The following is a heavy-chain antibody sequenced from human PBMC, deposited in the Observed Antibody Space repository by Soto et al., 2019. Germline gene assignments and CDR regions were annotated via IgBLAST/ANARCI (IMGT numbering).Heavy chain of an antibody. V-gene: IGHV3-23*01. CDR2: ISGSGGST. Sequence: GGSLRLSCAASGFTFSSYAMIWVRQAPGKGLEWVSAISGSGGSTYYADSVKGRFTISRDNSKNTLYLQMNSLRAEDTAVYYCAKGTWYSSSWSIFDYWGQGTLVTVSS. CDR3: AKGTWYSSSWSIFDY. D-gene: IGHD6-13*01. CDR1: GFTFSSYA. J-gene: IGHJ4*02.